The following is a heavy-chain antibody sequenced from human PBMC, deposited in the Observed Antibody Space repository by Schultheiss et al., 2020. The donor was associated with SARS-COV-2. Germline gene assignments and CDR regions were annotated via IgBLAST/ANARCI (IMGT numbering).Heavy chain of an antibody. D-gene: IGHD5-18*01. CDR1: GFTFSSYS. V-gene: IGHV3-21*01. CDR3: ARDGVRAYSYGPYYYYYYMDV. J-gene: IGHJ6*03. Sequence: GGSLRLSCAASGFTFSSYSMNWVRQAPGKGLEWVSSISSSSSYIYYADSVKGRFTISRDNAKNSLYLQMNSLRAEDTAVYYCARDGVRAYSYGPYYYYYYMDVWGQGTTVTVSS. CDR2: ISSSSSYI.